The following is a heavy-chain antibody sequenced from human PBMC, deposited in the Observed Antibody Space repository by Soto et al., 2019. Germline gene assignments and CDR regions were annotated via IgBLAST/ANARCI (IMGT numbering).Heavy chain of an antibody. V-gene: IGHV4-39*01. D-gene: IGHD2-21*02. CDR3: ARQRTSVVTQDYFAV. Sequence: PSETLSLTCTVTGDSISSRSYYWGWIRQPPGKGLEWIGSIYYSGSTYNNPSLRSRVSMSIDTSKDQFSLKLKSVTAADTALYFCARQRTSVVTQDYFAVWGPGSLVTVSS. CDR2: IYYSGST. CDR1: GDSISSRSYY. J-gene: IGHJ4*02.